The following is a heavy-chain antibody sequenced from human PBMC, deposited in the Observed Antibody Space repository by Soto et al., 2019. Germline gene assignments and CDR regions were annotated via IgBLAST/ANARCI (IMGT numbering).Heavy chain of an antibody. Sequence: PGGSLRLSCAASGFTFRNYGMHWGRQAPGKGLEWVALISYDGTNKYYADSVKGRFTISRDNSKNTLYLEMNSLRPEDTAIYYCAKDECSAGSCYSGANYYYYMDVWGKGTTVTVSS. D-gene: IGHD2-15*01. CDR2: ISYDGTNK. CDR1: GFTFRNYG. J-gene: IGHJ6*03. V-gene: IGHV3-30*18. CDR3: AKDECSAGSCYSGANYYYYMDV.